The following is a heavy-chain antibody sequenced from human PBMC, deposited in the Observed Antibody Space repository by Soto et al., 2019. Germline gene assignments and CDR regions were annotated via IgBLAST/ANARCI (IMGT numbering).Heavy chain of an antibody. CDR3: ARLVSNRFDA. CDR1: GGTFSSYA. V-gene: IGHV1-69*13. CDR2: XIXXXXXA. J-gene: IGHJ5*02. Sequence: GASVKVSCKASGGTFSSYAISLVRQAPGQGLEXXGXXIXXXXXAXXAQKFQGRVTITADESTSTAYVQWTRLKASDTAMYYCARLVSNRFDAWGQGTLVTVSS. D-gene: IGHD3-16*01.